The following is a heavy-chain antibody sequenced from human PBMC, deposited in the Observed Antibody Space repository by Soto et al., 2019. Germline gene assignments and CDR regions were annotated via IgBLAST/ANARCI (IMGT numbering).Heavy chain of an antibody. V-gene: IGHV3-23*01. CDR3: AKANDIVVVVAAFDY. CDR2: ISGSGGST. J-gene: IGHJ4*02. D-gene: IGHD2-15*01. CDR1: GFTFSSYA. Sequence: PGGSLGLSCAACGFTFSSYAVSWARQAPGKGLEWVSAISGSGGSTYYADSVKGRFTISRDNSKNTLYLQMNSLRAEDTAVYYCAKANDIVVVVAAFDYWGQGTLVTVSS.